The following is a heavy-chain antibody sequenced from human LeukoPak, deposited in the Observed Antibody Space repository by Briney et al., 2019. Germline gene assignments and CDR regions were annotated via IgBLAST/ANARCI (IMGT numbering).Heavy chain of an antibody. J-gene: IGHJ4*02. V-gene: IGHV3-23*01. CDR1: GFTFSSYS. D-gene: IGHD3-3*01. CDR2: ISGSGGSA. Sequence: PGGSLRLSCAASGFTFSSYSMSWVRQAPGKGLEWVAAISGSGGSAFYADSVRGRFIISKDNSKDALYLEMNSLRAEDAAAYYCAKMGAFWSGYSSFDSWGQGILVTVSS. CDR3: AKMGAFWSGYSSFDS.